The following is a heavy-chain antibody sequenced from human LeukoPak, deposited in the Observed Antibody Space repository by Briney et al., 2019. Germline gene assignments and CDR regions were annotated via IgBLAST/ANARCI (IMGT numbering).Heavy chain of an antibody. Sequence: ASVKVSCKTSGYTFTSYYIHWVRQAPGQGLEWMGIINPSGGSTSYAQKFQGRVTMTRDTSTSTVYMYLSSLRSEDMAVYYCATGRVHGIVGATGIDYWGQGTLVTVSS. CDR2: INPSGGST. D-gene: IGHD1-26*01. CDR3: ATGRVHGIVGATGIDY. CDR1: GYTFTSYY. V-gene: IGHV1-46*01. J-gene: IGHJ4*02.